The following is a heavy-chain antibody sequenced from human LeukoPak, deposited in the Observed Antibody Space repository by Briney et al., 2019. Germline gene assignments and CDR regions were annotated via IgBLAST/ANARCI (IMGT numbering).Heavy chain of an antibody. CDR2: INHSGST. V-gene: IGHV4-34*01. D-gene: IGHD2-2*01. Sequence: SETLSLTCAVYGGSFSGYYWSWIRQPPGKGLEWIGEINHSGSTNYNPSLKSRVTISVDTSKNQFSPKLSSVTAADTAVYYCARGYCSSTSCYAGGLSGFDYWGQGTLVTVSS. CDR1: GGSFSGYY. J-gene: IGHJ4*02. CDR3: ARGYCSSTSCYAGGLSGFDY.